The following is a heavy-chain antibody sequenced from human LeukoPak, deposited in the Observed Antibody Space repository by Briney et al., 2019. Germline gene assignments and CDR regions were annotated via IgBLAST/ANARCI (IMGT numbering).Heavy chain of an antibody. CDR1: GYTFTSYY. V-gene: IGHV1-8*02. J-gene: IGHJ5*02. Sequence: ASVKVSCKASGYTFTSYYMHWVRQATGQGLEWMGWMSPHSGNTGSAQKFQGRVTMTRDTSISTAYMELSTLRSEDTAVYYCVGVARWGQGTLVTVSS. CDR3: VGVAR. CDR2: MSPHSGNT.